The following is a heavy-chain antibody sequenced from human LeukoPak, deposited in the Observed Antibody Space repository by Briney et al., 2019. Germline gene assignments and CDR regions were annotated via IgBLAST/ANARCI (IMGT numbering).Heavy chain of an antibody. CDR3: ARAAGRGPGGHFDY. J-gene: IGHJ4*02. V-gene: IGHV3-11*05. Sequence: GGSLRLSCAASRFSFSDSYMSWIRQAPGKGLEWVSYISSSGDYTAYADSVQGRFTISRDNAKNSLYLQVNSLRADDTAVYYCARAAGRGPGGHFDYWGQGTLVSVSS. CDR2: ISSSGDYT. D-gene: IGHD3-10*01. CDR1: RFSFSDSY.